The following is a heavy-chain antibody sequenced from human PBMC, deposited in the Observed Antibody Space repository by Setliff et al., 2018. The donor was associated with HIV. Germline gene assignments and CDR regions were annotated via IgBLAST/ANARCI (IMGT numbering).Heavy chain of an antibody. CDR2: INHSGGT. V-gene: IGHV4-34*01. Sequence: SETLFLTCAVYGGSFNGYSWTWIRQTPGKGLEWIGEINHSGGTNYNPSLNDRATISLDTSKNQFSLKLNSVTAADTAVYYCARDVLDLVISVYGFWGQGIPVTVSS. CDR1: GGSFNGYS. CDR3: ARDVLDLVISVYGF. J-gene: IGHJ4*02. D-gene: IGHD3-22*01.